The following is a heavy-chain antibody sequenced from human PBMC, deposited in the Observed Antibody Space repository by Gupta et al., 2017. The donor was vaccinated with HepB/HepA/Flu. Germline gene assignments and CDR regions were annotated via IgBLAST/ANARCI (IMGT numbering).Heavy chain of an antibody. CDR1: GFTFSNAW. CDR2: IKSKTDGGTT. V-gene: IGHV3-15*01. D-gene: IGHD3-16*01. Sequence: EVQLVESGGGLVKPGGSLRLSCAASGFTFSNAWMSWVRQAPGKGLEWVGRIKSKTDGGTTDYAAPVKGRFTISRDDSKNTLYLQMNSLKTEDTAVYYCTTDDNYDYVWGSFGRARGAFDIWGQGTMVTVSS. CDR3: TTDDNYDYVWGSFGRARGAFDI. J-gene: IGHJ3*02.